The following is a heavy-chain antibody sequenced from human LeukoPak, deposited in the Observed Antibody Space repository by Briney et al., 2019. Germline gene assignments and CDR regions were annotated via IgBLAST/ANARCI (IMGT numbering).Heavy chain of an antibody. V-gene: IGHV4-59*12. CDR1: GGSISTDY. J-gene: IGHJ5*02. D-gene: IGHD6-19*01. CDR2: IYYSGST. Sequence: SETLSLTCAFSGGSISTDYWSWVRQPPGKGLQWIGYIYYSGSTNYNPSLKGRVTISLNTAKNQFSLRLRSVTAADTAVYYCARERYSSGWYQNWFDPWGQGTLVTVSS. CDR3: ARERYSSGWYQNWFDP.